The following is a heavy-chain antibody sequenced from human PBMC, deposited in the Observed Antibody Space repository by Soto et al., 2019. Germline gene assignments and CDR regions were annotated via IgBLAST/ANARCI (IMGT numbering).Heavy chain of an antibody. V-gene: IGHV1-18*01. J-gene: IGHJ6*02. D-gene: IGHD3-16*01. Sequence: ASVKVSCKASGYTFTTYGITWVRQAPGQGLEWMGWISGYDGHTKYAQKFQGRVIMTTDTSTSTVYKDLRSLRSDDTAVYYCAREGEMPYYYYGLDVWGQGTTVTVSS. CDR2: ISGYDGHT. CDR1: GYTFTTYG. CDR3: AREGEMPYYYYGLDV.